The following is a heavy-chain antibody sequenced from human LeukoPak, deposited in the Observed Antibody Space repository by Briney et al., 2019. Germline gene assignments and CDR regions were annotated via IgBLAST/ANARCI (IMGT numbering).Heavy chain of an antibody. Sequence: GGSLRLSCAASGFSVSRNYMMWVRQAPGRGLEGGSVISNDGKTKYADSVKGRFTISKDNSKNTVYLQMNNLRTEDTAVYYCARGLYDLWSGHFGYWGQGTLVSVSS. D-gene: IGHD3-3*01. CDR1: GFSVSRNY. CDR3: ARGLYDLWSGHFGY. J-gene: IGHJ4*02. CDR2: ISNDGKT. V-gene: IGHV3-66*02.